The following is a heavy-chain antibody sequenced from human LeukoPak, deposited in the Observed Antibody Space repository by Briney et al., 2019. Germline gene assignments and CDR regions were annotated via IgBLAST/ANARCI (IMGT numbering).Heavy chain of an antibody. J-gene: IGHJ3*02. CDR1: GDRVSSESTV. D-gene: IGHD3-10*01. CDR2: PFFQSKWFY. CDR3: ARGYPMIRGINAFDI. V-gene: IGHV6-1*01. Sequence: SHTLPLTCAISGDRVSSESTVWNWIRQSPSRGLVWLGGPFFQSKWFYQFAPSVKSRIPISPDASDHQFSLPLYSVTPEHTPLYFCARGYPMIRGINAFDIWAQGTLVSVSS.